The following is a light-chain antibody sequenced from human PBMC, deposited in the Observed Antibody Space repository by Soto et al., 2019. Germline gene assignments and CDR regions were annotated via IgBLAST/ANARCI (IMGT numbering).Light chain of an antibody. CDR2: GAS. Sequence: EIVMTQSPATLCVSTGERATLSCRASQSVSSNLAWYQQKPGQAPRLLIYGASTRATGIPARFSGSGSGTEFTLTISSLQSEDFAVYYCQQYNNWPPVTFGGGTKVEIK. V-gene: IGKV3-15*01. J-gene: IGKJ4*01. CDR3: QQYNNWPPVT. CDR1: QSVSSN.